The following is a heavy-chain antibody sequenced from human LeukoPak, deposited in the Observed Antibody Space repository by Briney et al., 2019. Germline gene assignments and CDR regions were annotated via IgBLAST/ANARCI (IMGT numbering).Heavy chain of an antibody. CDR1: GYTFTSYA. CDR3: ARDRGIAARPSWFDP. Sequence: ASVNVSCKASGYTFTSYAMHWVRQAPGQRLEWMGWISAYNGNTNYAQKLQGRVTMTTDTSTSTAYMELRSLRSDDTAVYYCARDRGIAARPSWFDPWGQGTLVTVSS. CDR2: ISAYNGNT. V-gene: IGHV1-18*01. D-gene: IGHD6-6*01. J-gene: IGHJ5*02.